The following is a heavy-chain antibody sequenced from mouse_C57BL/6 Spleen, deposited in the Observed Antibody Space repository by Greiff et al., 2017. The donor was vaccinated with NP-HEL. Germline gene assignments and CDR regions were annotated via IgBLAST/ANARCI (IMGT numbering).Heavy chain of an antibody. Sequence: EVQLQESGPGMVKPSQSLSLTCTVTGYSITSGYDWHWIRHFPGNKLEWMGYISYSGSTNYNPSLKSRISITHNTSKNHFFLKLNSVTTEDTATYYCARGELLSEFAYRGQGTLVTVSA. CDR3: ARGELLSEFAY. CDR2: ISYSGST. J-gene: IGHJ3*01. V-gene: IGHV3-1*01. CDR1: GYSITSGYD.